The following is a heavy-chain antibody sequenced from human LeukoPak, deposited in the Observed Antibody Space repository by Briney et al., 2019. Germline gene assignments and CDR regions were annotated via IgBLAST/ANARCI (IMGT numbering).Heavy chain of an antibody. D-gene: IGHD3-22*01. CDR2: ISSSSSYI. Sequence: GGSLRLFCAASGFTFSSYSMNWVRQAPGKGLEWVSSISSSSSYIYYADSVKGRFTISRDNAKNSLYLQMNSLRAEDTAVYYCARDPYYYDSSGYYPCWGQGTLVTVSS. J-gene: IGHJ4*02. CDR3: ARDPYYYDSSGYYPC. CDR1: GFTFSSYS. V-gene: IGHV3-21*01.